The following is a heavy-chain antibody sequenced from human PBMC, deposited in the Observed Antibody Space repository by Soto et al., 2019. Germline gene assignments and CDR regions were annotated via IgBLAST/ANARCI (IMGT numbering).Heavy chain of an antibody. V-gene: IGHV1-18*01. D-gene: IGHD3-16*02. CDR3: ARDQPIYDYIWGSYRYDPLAY. CDR1: GYTFTSYG. CDR2: ISAYNGNT. J-gene: IGHJ4*02. Sequence: ASVKVSCKASGYTFTSYGISWVRQAPGQGLEWMGWISAYNGNTNYAQKLQGRVTMTTDTSTSTAYMELRSLRSDDTAVYYCARDQPIYDYIWGSYRYDPLAYWGQGTLVTVSS.